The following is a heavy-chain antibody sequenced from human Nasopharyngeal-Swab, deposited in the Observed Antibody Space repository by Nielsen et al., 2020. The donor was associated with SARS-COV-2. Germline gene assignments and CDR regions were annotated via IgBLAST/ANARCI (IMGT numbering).Heavy chain of an antibody. CDR1: GFTLSSYA. CDR3: AKGRSNRDAFDI. V-gene: IGHV3-23*01. Sequence: GESLKISCAASGFTLSSYAMSWVRQAPGEGLEWVSAISGSGGSKYYAASVKGRFTISRDNSKNTLYLQMNSLRAEDTAVYYCAKGRSNRDAFDIWGQGTMVAVSS. J-gene: IGHJ3*02. D-gene: IGHD1-14*01. CDR2: ISGSGGSK.